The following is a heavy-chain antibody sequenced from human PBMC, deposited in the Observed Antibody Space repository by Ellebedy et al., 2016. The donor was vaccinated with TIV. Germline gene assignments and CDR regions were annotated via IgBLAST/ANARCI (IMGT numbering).Heavy chain of an antibody. CDR1: GFTFSFYS. CDR3: ARGGPTWFGELVGYYYGMDV. J-gene: IGHJ6*02. D-gene: IGHD3-10*01. V-gene: IGHV3-48*02. Sequence: PGGSLRLSCAASGFTFSFYSMNWVRQAPGKGLEWVSYINSRSSSTYYADSVKGRFTISRDSAKNSLYLQMNSLRDEDTAVYYCARGGPTWFGELVGYYYGMDVWGQGTTVTVSS. CDR2: INSRSSST.